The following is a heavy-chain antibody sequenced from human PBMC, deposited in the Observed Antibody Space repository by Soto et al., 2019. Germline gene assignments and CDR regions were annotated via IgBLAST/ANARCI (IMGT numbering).Heavy chain of an antibody. CDR2: IYHSGST. CDR3: AREGGGYGGNSWVFDY. CDR1: ARSPTSSNW. Sequence: SQTMSLTCALSARSPTSSNWWSWVRQPPGKGLEWIGAIYHSGSTNYNPSLKSRVTVSVDKSKNQFSRKLSSVTAADTAVYYCAREGGGYGGNSWVFDYWGQGTLVTVSS. D-gene: IGHD4-17*01. J-gene: IGHJ4*02. V-gene: IGHV4-4*02.